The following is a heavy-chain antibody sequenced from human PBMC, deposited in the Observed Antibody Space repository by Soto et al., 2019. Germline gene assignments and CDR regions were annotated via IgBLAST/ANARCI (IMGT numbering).Heavy chain of an antibody. CDR2: IKQGGSEK. Sequence: EVQLVESGGGLVQPGGSLRLSCAASGFSFFNFWMSWVRQAPGKGLEWVANIKQGGSEKYYVDSVRGRFTISRDDAKNSVYLQMNSLRAEDTAVYYCARDRGQFLDYWGQGTLVTVSS. V-gene: IGHV3-7*01. CDR1: GFSFFNFW. J-gene: IGHJ4*02. CDR3: ARDRGQFLDY. D-gene: IGHD3-10*01.